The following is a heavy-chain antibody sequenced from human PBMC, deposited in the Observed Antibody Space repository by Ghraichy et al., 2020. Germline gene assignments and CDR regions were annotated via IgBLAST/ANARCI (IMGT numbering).Heavy chain of an antibody. V-gene: IGHV3-23*01. CDR1: GFTFSSYA. CDR3: AKTGYSYGSYDY. D-gene: IGHD5-18*01. CDR2: ISGSGGST. J-gene: IGHJ4*02. Sequence: GSLRLSCAASGFTFSSYAMSWVRQAPGKGLEWVSAISGSGGSTYYADSVKGRFTISRDNSKNTLYLQMNSLRAEDTAVYYCAKTGYSYGSYDYWGQGTLVTVSS.